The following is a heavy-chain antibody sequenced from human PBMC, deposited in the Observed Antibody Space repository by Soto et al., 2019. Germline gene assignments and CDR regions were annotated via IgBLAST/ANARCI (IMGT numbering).Heavy chain of an antibody. V-gene: IGHV4-39*01. D-gene: IGHD3-10*01. Sequence: SETLSLTCTVSGGSISSSSYYWGWIRQPPGKGLEWIGSIYYSGSTYYNPSLKSRVTISIDTSKNQFSLKLSSVTAADTAVYYCARHSISHYYGSGRTFDPWGQGTLVTVSS. CDR1: GGSISSSSYY. J-gene: IGHJ5*02. CDR2: IYYSGST. CDR3: ARHSISHYYGSGRTFDP.